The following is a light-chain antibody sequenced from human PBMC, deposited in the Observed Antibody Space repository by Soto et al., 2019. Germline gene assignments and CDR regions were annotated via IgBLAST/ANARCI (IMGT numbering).Light chain of an antibody. Sequence: QSVLTQPPSASGTPGQRVTISCSGSSSNIGSNYVYWYQQLPGTAPRLLIYNNNQWPSGVPDRFSGSKSGTSASLAISGLQSEDEADYYCASWDVSLNGLDVFGTGTKVTVL. CDR1: SSNIGSNY. CDR2: NNN. CDR3: ASWDVSLNGLDV. V-gene: IGLV1-44*01. J-gene: IGLJ1*01.